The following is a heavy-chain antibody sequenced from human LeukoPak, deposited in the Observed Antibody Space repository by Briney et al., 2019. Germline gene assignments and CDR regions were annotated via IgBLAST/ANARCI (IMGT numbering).Heavy chain of an antibody. CDR2: ISSSSSYI. J-gene: IGHJ3*02. D-gene: IGHD3-16*02. CDR3: ARRNPGSYRDDAFDI. CDR1: GFTFSSYS. Sequence: GGSLRLSCAASGFTFSSYSMNWVRQAPGKGLEWVSSISSSSSYIYYADSVKGRFTISRDNAKNSLYLQMNSLRAEDTAVYYCARRNPGSYRDDAFDIWGQGTMVTVSS. V-gene: IGHV3-21*01.